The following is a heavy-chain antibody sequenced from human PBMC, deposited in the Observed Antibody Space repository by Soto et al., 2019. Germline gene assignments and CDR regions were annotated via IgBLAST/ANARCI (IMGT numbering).Heavy chain of an antibody. D-gene: IGHD2-2*01. J-gene: IGHJ4*02. CDR3: ARVGGMRNSTTWYGFVS. CDR2: INPDSGST. CDR1: GYSLSDYY. V-gene: IGHV1-2*02. Sequence: ASVKVSCKTSGYSLSDYYMHWVRQAPGQGLEWMGWINPDSGSTKSAQRFQGRVDMTKDTSISTLYLELTRLRSDDTAVYYCARVGGMRNSTTWYGFVSWGRGTLVTVSS.